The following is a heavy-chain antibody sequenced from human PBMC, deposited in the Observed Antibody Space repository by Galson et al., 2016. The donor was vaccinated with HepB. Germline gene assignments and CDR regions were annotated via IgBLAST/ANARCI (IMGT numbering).Heavy chain of an antibody. CDR2: SGSGDNT. CDR1: GFTVSSNY. D-gene: IGHD3-22*01. Sequence: SLRLSCAAFGFTVSSNYMNWVRQAPGKGLEWVSAVSGSGDNTYYADSVKGRFTISRDNSRNTVYVQINSLRAEDTAIYYCTMISWSTSSGFGFWGQGTRVTVSS. V-gene: IGHV3-53*01. CDR3: TMISWSTSSGFGF. J-gene: IGHJ4*02.